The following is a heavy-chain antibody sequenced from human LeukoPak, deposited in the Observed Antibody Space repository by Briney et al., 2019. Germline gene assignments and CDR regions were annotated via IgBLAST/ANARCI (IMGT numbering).Heavy chain of an antibody. D-gene: IGHD5-12*01. CDR2: ISAYNGNT. V-gene: IGHV1-18*04. CDR1: GYTFISYG. J-gene: IGHJ6*04. Sequence: VPSVKVCCKASGYTFISYGISLVRQGPGQGLEWMGWISAYNGNTNYAQKVQGRVTMTTDTSTSTAYMEMRSLRSDDTAVYYCAREGYSGYGGYYYYGMDVWGKGTTVTVSS. CDR3: AREGYSGYGGYYYYGMDV.